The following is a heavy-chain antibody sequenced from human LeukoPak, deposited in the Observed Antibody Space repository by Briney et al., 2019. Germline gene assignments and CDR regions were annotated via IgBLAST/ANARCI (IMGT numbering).Heavy chain of an antibody. CDR2: IYTSGST. CDR3: ARGTLRFLEWSPDY. V-gene: IGHV4-61*02. CDR1: GGSISSGSYY. J-gene: IGHJ4*02. D-gene: IGHD3-3*01. Sequence: SSQTLSLTCTVSGGSISSGSYYWSWFRQPPGKGLEWIGRIYTSGSTNYNPSLKSRVTISVNTSKNQFSLKLSSVTAADTAVYYCARGTLRFLEWSPDYWGQGTLVTVSS.